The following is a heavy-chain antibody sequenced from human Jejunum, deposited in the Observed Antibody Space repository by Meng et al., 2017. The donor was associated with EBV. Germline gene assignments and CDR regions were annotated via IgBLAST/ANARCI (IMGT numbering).Heavy chain of an antibody. J-gene: IGHJ4*02. V-gene: IGHV4-39*01. CDR2: IYHTGTT. D-gene: IGHD5-18*01. CDR1: AGSISISYY. Sequence: QLLQVSGPGLVKSSGALSLTCSVPAGSISISYYWDWIRQPPGKWLEWIGSIYHTGTTHYNPSIEGRVTASVDTSKNQFSLNMRSVTAADTAVYFCARGIRARYSSMSSGGFYFDYWGQGALVTVCS. CDR3: ARGIRARYSSMSSGGFYFDY.